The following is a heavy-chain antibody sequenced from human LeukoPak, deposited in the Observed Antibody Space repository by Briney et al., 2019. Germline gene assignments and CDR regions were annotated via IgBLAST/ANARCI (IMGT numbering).Heavy chain of an antibody. Sequence: GGSLRLSCAASGFTFSSYGMTWVRQAPGKGLQWVSVIIDSGGSTYYADSVKGRFTISRDNSKNTLYLQMNSLRAEDTAVYYCAKEIYGDSTGGRFQHWGQGTLVTVSS. D-gene: IGHD4-17*01. CDR3: AKEIYGDSTGGRFQH. CDR2: IIDSGGST. J-gene: IGHJ1*01. V-gene: IGHV3-23*01. CDR1: GFTFSSYG.